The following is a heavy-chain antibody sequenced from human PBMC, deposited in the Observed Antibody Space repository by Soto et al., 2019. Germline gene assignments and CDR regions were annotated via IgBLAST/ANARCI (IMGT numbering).Heavy chain of an antibody. CDR3: ARLGAMTTLRRYYYYMYV. CDR2: IYPGDSDT. V-gene: IGHV5-51*01. Sequence: GESLKISCKGSGYSFTSYWIGWVRQMPGKGLEWMGIIYPGDSDTRYSPSFQGQVTISADKSISTAYLQWSSLKASDTAMYYCARLGAMTTLRRYYYYMYVWGQGTTVTVSS. D-gene: IGHD4-4*01. CDR1: GYSFTSYW. J-gene: IGHJ6*03.